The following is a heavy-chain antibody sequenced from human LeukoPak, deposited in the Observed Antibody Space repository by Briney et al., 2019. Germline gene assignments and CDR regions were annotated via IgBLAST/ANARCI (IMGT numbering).Heavy chain of an antibody. V-gene: IGHV3-23*01. D-gene: IGHD3-10*01. CDR2: ISGSGGST. CDR1: GFTFSSYA. Sequence: PGGSLRLSCAASGFTFSSYAMSWVRQAPGKGLEWVSAISGSGGSTYYADSVKGRFTISRDNSKNTLYLQMGSLRAEDMAVYYCARATGEYGSGSHYPYWGQGTLVTVSS. J-gene: IGHJ4*02. CDR3: ARATGEYGSGSHYPY.